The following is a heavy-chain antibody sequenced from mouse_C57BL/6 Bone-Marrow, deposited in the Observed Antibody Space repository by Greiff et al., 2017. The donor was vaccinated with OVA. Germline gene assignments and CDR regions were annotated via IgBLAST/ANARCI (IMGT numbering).Heavy chain of an antibody. J-gene: IGHJ3*01. Sequence: EVQLQESGGGLVQPGGSLKLSCAASGFTFSDYYMYWVRQTPEKRLEWVAYISNGGGSTYYPDTVKGRVTIARDNAKNTLYLQMRRLKSEDTAMYYCARHGYDYDLFAYWGQGALVTVS. D-gene: IGHD2-4*01. CDR1: GFTFSDYY. CDR2: ISNGGGST. CDR3: ARHGYDYDLFAY. V-gene: IGHV5-12*01.